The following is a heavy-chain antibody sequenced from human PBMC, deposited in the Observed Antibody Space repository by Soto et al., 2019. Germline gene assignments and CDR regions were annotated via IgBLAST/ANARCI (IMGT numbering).Heavy chain of an antibody. D-gene: IGHD3-10*01. V-gene: IGHV3-74*01. CDR3: ARGAGGYYYMDV. CDR1: GFTFSSYW. CDR2: LYTDGSRT. Sequence: EVQLVASGGGLVQPGGSLRLSCAASGFTFSSYWMHWVRQVPGKGLVWVSRLYTDGSRTSYADSVKGRFTISRDNAKNTLYLQMNSLRAEDTAVYYCARGAGGYYYMDVWGKGTTVTVSS. J-gene: IGHJ6*03.